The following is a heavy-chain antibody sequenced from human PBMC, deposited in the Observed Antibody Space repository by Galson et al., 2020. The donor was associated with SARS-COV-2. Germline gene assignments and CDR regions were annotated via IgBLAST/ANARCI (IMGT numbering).Heavy chain of an antibody. CDR2: ISAYNGNT. Sequence: ASVTVSCKASGYTFTSYGISWVRQAPGQGLEWMGWISAYNGNTNYAQKLQGRVTMTTDTSTSTAYMVRRSLRSDDTAVYYCASDSSGWYGGGLDIWGQGTMVTVSS. V-gene: IGHV1-18*01. CDR3: ASDSSGWYGGGLDI. J-gene: IGHJ3*02. D-gene: IGHD6-19*01. CDR1: GYTFTSYG.